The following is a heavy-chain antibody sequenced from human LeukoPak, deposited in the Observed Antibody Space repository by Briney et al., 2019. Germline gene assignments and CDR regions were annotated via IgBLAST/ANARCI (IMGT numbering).Heavy chain of an antibody. CDR2: ITPIFGTA. CDR3: ARGWLAETTLVTRYNY. CDR1: GGPFSSYD. Sequence: ASVKVSCKASGGPFSSYDISWVRQAPGQGLEWMGGITPIFGTAVYAQKFQGRVTITAVESMSTAYMELTSLRSEDTATYYCARGWLAETTLVTRYNYWGQGTLVTVSS. D-gene: IGHD4-23*01. J-gene: IGHJ4*02. V-gene: IGHV1-69*13.